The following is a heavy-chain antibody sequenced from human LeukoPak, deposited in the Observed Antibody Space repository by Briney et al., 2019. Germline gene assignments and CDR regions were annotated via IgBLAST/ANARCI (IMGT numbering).Heavy chain of an antibody. CDR3: AKARYSSRSVDY. Sequence: GGSPRLSCAASGFTFSSYGMHWVRQAPGKGLEWVAFIRYDGSNKYYVDSVKGRFTISRDNSKNTLYLQMNSLRAEDTAVYYCAKARYSSRSVDYWGQGTLVTVSS. J-gene: IGHJ4*02. V-gene: IGHV3-30*02. D-gene: IGHD6-13*01. CDR1: GFTFSSYG. CDR2: IRYDGSNK.